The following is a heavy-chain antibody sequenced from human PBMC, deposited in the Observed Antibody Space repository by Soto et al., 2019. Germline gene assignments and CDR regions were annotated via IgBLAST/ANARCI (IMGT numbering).Heavy chain of an antibody. CDR3: AKVTFSGDYYYSYGMDV. Sequence: QEKLVESGGGVVQPGRSVRLSCAASGFTFSAYGMHWVRQAPGKGLEWVTVISYDGSSKYYADSVKGRFIVSRDNSKNTLYLQMNSLRPEDTAVYYCAKVTFSGDYYYSYGMDVWGQGTTVTVSS. CDR2: ISYDGSSK. CDR1: GFTFSAYG. V-gene: IGHV3-30*18. D-gene: IGHD1-26*01. J-gene: IGHJ6*02.